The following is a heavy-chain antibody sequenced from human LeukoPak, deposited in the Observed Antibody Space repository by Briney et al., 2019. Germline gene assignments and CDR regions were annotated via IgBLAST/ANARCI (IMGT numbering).Heavy chain of an antibody. D-gene: IGHD6-13*01. CDR1: GFTFSSYA. Sequence: GSLRLSCAASGFTFSSYAMRWVRQAPGKGLEWVSAISGSGGGTYYADSVKGRFTISRDNSKNALYLQMNSLRAEDTALYHCARDTRAAAGTFTWFDPWGQGTLVTVSS. CDR2: ISGSGGGT. V-gene: IGHV3-23*01. CDR3: ARDTRAAAGTFTWFDP. J-gene: IGHJ5*02.